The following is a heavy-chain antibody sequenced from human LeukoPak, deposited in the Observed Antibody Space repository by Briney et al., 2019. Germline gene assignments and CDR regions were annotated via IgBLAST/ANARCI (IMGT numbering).Heavy chain of an antibody. CDR2: IYSSGST. CDR3: ATALSVAGSFYFDY. CDR1: GGSFSGYY. J-gene: IGHJ4*02. Sequence: SETLSLTCAVYGGSFSGYYWSWIRQPPGKGLEWIGYIYSSGSTSYNPSLKSRVTISVDTSKKQVSLKLSSVSAADTAVYYCATALSVAGSFYFDYWGQGTLVTVSS. V-gene: IGHV4-59*01. D-gene: IGHD6-19*01.